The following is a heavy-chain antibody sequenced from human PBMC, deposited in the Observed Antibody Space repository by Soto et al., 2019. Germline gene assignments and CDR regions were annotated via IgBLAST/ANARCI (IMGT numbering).Heavy chain of an antibody. Sequence: QVQLQESGPGLVKPSETLSLTCTVSGASISSNIYYWGWIRQPPGKGLEWIGSIYYTGNTFYNPSLKSRVTLSLDTSENQFSLRLFSVTAADTAVYYCARHSHEDHGDPNWFDPWGQGTLVTVSS. D-gene: IGHD4-17*01. CDR2: IYYTGNT. CDR3: ARHSHEDHGDPNWFDP. J-gene: IGHJ5*02. CDR1: GASISSNIYY. V-gene: IGHV4-39*01.